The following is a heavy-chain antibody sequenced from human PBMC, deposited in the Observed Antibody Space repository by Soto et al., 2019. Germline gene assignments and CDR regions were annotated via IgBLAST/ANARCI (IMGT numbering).Heavy chain of an antibody. D-gene: IGHD2-2*01. V-gene: IGHV3-30-3*01. J-gene: IGHJ4*02. Sequence: GGSLRLSCAASGFTFSSYAMNWVRQAPGKGLEWVALISHDGINKYYADSVRGRFTISRDSSTNTLYLQMNSLRAADTAVYYCGRCPSTSCHLGSDYWGQGTPVTVSS. CDR1: GFTFSSYA. CDR2: ISHDGINK. CDR3: GRCPSTSCHLGSDY.